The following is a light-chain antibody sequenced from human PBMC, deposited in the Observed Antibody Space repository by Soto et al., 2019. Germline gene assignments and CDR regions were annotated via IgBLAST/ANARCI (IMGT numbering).Light chain of an antibody. V-gene: IGLV2-14*01. CDR3: ISYTGSSTSYV. J-gene: IGLJ1*01. CDR2: GVS. Sequence: ALTQPASVSGSPGQSITISCSGTRSDIGSYNYVAWYQQFPGKTPKILIYGVSNRPSGVSSRFSGSKSGNTASLTISGLQAEDEADYYCISYTGSSTSYVFGSGTKVTVL. CDR1: RSDIGSYNY.